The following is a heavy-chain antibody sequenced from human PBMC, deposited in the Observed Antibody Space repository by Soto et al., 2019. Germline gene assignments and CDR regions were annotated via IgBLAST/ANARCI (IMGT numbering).Heavy chain of an antibody. CDR2: IWYDGSNK. CDR1: GFTFSSYG. CDR3: ARDAVDIVVVVAATRYSDAFDI. J-gene: IGHJ3*02. V-gene: IGHV3-33*01. Sequence: GGSLRLSCAASGFTFSSYGMHWVRQAPGKGLEWVAVIWYDGSNKYYADSVKGRFTISRDNSKNTLYLQMNSLRAEDTAVYYCARDAVDIVVVVAATRYSDAFDIWGQGTMVTVSS. D-gene: IGHD2-15*01.